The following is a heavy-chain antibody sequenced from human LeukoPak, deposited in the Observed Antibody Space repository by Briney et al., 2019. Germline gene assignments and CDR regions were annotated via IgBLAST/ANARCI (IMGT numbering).Heavy chain of an antibody. CDR1: GFTFSTCA. V-gene: IGHV3-23*01. CDR3: AKDLHYDDGRWEFDP. J-gene: IGHJ5*02. Sequence: GGSLRLSCAASGFTFSTCAMTWVCQAPGKGLEWVLGVVGGGTTYYADCVKGRFTLSKDNSKKTLYLQMTSLRVEDTAIYYCAKDLHYDDGRWEFDPWGQGTLVTVSS. CDR2: VVGGGTT. D-gene: IGHD4-17*01.